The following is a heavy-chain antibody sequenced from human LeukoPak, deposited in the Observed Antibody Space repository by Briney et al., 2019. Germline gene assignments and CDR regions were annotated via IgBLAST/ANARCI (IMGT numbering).Heavy chain of an antibody. Sequence: GGSLRLSCAGSGFTFSSYDMNWVRQAPGKGLEWLAYISTSSRTIYYADSVKGRFTISRDNSKNTLYLQMNSLRAEDTAVYYCAKKVPSDYYGSGSYYEDDYWGQGTLVTVSS. D-gene: IGHD3-10*01. V-gene: IGHV3-48*01. CDR3: AKKVPSDYYGSGSYYEDDY. CDR1: GFTFSSYD. J-gene: IGHJ4*02. CDR2: ISTSSRTI.